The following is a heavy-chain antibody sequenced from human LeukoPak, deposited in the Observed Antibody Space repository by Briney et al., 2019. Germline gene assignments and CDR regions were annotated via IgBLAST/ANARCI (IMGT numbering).Heavy chain of an antibody. CDR1: GFTFSSYS. D-gene: IGHD3-10*01. CDR2: ISSSSSYI. J-gene: IGHJ4*02. Sequence: GGSLRLSCAASGFTFSSYSMNWVRQAPGKGLEWVSSISSSSSYIYYADSVKGRFTISGDNAKNSLYLQMNGLRAEDTAVYYCASMVRGVIVNDYWGQGTLVTVSS. V-gene: IGHV3-21*01. CDR3: ASMVRGVIVNDY.